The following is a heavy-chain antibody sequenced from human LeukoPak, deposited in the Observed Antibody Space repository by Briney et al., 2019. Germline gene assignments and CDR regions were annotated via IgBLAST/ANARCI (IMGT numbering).Heavy chain of an antibody. CDR3: ARAPYGERGGSDY. CDR1: GFTFSTYS. J-gene: IGHJ4*02. D-gene: IGHD4-17*01. CDR2: ISTTTSAI. V-gene: IGHV3-48*01. Sequence: GAPRISCAASGFTFSTYSKNWGRPGPGEGLEGVSYISTTTSAIYYADSVKGRFTVSRDNAKSSLYLQMNSLRADDTAVYYCARAPYGERGGSDYWGQGTLVTVSS.